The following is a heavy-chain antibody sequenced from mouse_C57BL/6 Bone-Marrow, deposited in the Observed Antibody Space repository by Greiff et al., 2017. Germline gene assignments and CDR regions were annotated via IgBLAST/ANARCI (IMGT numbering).Heavy chain of an antibody. CDR1: GFNIKDDY. Sequence: VQLQQSGAELVRPGASVKLSCTASGFNIKDDYMHWVKQRPEQGLEWIGWIDPENGDTEYASKFQGKATITADTSSNTAYLQLSSLTSEDTAVYFCTTPDYYAMDYWGQGTSVTASS. J-gene: IGHJ4*01. V-gene: IGHV14-4*01. CDR3: TTPDYYAMDY. CDR2: IDPENGDT.